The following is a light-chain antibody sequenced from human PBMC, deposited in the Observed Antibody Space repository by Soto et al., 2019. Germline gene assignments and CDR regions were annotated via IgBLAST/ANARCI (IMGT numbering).Light chain of an antibody. Sequence: QSALTQPRSVSGSPGQSVTVSCTGTSSDVGGYNYVSWYRQYPGEAPKLMIYDVNKRPSGVPDRFSGSKSGNTASLTISGLQAEDEADYYCCSYAGSNTHYVFGTGTRSPS. CDR2: DVN. CDR1: SSDVGGYNY. J-gene: IGLJ1*01. CDR3: CSYAGSNTHYV. V-gene: IGLV2-11*01.